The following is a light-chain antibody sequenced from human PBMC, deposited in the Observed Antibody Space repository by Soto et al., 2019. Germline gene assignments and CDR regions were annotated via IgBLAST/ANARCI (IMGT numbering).Light chain of an antibody. Sequence: EVVMTQSPATLSVSPGERVTLSCRASQSVRDNLAWYQQKPGQPPRLLIYGASTRAPGLPARFSGSGSGTEFTLTISSLQSEDFAVYYCQQYNNWPLTFGPGTKVDL. CDR2: GAS. CDR3: QQYNNWPLT. J-gene: IGKJ3*01. V-gene: IGKV3-15*01. CDR1: QSVRDN.